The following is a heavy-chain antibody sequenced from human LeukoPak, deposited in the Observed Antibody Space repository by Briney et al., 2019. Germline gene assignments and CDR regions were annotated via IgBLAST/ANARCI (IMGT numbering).Heavy chain of an antibody. CDR1: GLTFTKYS. CDR2: ITSGSSTT. Sequence: GGSLRLSCAVSGLTFTKYSMNWVRQAPGKGLEWVSYITSGSSTTYYADSVEGRFTISRDNAKNSLYLRMNSLRGDDTAVYYCVQSTGANSLGFWGQGTLVTVSS. D-gene: IGHD2-15*01. CDR3: VQSTGANSLGF. V-gene: IGHV3-48*01. J-gene: IGHJ4*02.